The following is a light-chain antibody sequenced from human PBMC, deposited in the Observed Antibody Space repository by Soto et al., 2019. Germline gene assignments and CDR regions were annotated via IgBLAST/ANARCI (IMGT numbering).Light chain of an antibody. CDR1: QSVSHY. Sequence: EIVMTQSPATLSVSPGERATLSCRTSQSVSHYLAWYQQKPGQAPRLLIYGASPRATGIPARFSGSGSGTEFTLIISSLQSEDFAVYYCQQYNIWPRAFGQGTTVEIK. J-gene: IGKJ1*01. CDR2: GAS. V-gene: IGKV3-15*01. CDR3: QQYNIWPRA.